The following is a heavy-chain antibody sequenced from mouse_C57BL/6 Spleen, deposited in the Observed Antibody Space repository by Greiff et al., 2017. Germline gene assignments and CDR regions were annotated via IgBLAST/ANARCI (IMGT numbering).Heavy chain of an antibody. D-gene: IGHD1-1*01. Sequence: EVQWVESGGDLVKPGGSLKLSCAASGFTFSSYGMSWVRQTPDKRLEWVATISSGGSYTYYPDSVKGRFTISRDNAKNTLYLQMSSLKSEDTAMYYCARPGYGSSYLFDYWGQGTTLTVSS. J-gene: IGHJ2*01. CDR2: ISSGGSYT. CDR3: ARPGYGSSYLFDY. V-gene: IGHV5-6*01. CDR1: GFTFSSYG.